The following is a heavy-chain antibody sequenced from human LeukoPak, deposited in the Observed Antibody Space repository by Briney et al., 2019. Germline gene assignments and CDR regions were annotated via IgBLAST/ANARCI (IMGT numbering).Heavy chain of an antibody. CDR1: GYTLTELS. CDR2: FDPEDGET. Sequence: ASVKDSCKVSGYTLTELSMHWVRQAPGKGLEWMGGFDPEDGETIYAQKFQGRVTMTEDTSTDTAYMVLSSLRSEDTALYYCATAPGRELGVYDAFDIWGQGTMVTVSS. D-gene: IGHD3-3*01. CDR3: ATAPGRELGVYDAFDI. J-gene: IGHJ3*02. V-gene: IGHV1-24*01.